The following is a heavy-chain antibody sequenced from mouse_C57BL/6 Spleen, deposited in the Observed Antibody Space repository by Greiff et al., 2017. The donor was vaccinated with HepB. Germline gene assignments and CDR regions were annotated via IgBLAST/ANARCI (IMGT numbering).Heavy chain of an antibody. CDR1: GFTFSSYA. Sequence: EVKLVESGEGLVKPGGSLKLSCAASGFTFSSYAMSWVRQTPEKRLEWVAYISSGGDYIYYADTVKGRFTISRDNARNTLYLQMSSLKSEDTAMYYCTRERSPIVTTPYAYWGQGTLVTVSA. J-gene: IGHJ3*01. D-gene: IGHD2-5*01. V-gene: IGHV5-9-1*02. CDR3: TRERSPIVTTPYAY. CDR2: ISSGGDYI.